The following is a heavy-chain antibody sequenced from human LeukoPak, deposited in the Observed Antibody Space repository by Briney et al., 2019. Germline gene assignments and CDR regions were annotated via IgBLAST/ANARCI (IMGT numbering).Heavy chain of an antibody. D-gene: IGHD5-24*01. CDR1: GFTFSSFG. CDR3: AKDRVPDGHWAFDV. CDR2: IDYDVSNK. J-gene: IGHJ3*01. Sequence: PGGSLRLSCAASGFTFSSFGMQWVRQAPGKGLEWVAFIDYDVSNKHHRDSVKGRFTISRDNSKNTLYLQMNSLRAEDTAVYYCAKDRVPDGHWAFDVWGQGTMVTVSS. V-gene: IGHV3-30*02.